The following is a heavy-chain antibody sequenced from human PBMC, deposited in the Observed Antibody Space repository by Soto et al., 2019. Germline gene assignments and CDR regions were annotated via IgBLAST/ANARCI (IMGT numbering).Heavy chain of an antibody. CDR3: ARGWRCSGCSCYSSFAGYFDY. V-gene: IGHV1-69*13. CDR2: IIPIFGTA. J-gene: IGHJ4*02. CDR1: GGTFSSYA. Sequence: SSVQVCCETSGGTFSSYAISWLRQAPGQGLEWMGGIIPIFGTANYAQKFQGRVTITADESTSTAYMELSSLRSEDTAVYYCARGWRCSGCSCYSSFAGYFDYWGQGTLVTVSS. D-gene: IGHD2-15*01.